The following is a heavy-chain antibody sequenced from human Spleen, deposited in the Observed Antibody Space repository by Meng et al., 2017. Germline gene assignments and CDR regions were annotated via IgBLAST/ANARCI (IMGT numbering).Heavy chain of an antibody. CDR1: GGSFSGYY. Sequence: QVPLQQWGAGLLKPSETLSLTCGVYGGSFSGYYWSWIRQPPGKGLEWIGEVNHSGNTNYNPSLKSRVTISVDTSKNQFSLNLSSVTAADTAVYYCARGTPVVTPRWLDYWGQGTLVTVSS. CDR3: ARGTPVVTPRWLDY. J-gene: IGHJ4*02. D-gene: IGHD4-23*01. V-gene: IGHV4-34*01. CDR2: VNHSGNT.